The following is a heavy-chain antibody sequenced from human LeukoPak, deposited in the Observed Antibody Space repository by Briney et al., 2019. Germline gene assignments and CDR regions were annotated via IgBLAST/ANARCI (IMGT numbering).Heavy chain of an antibody. J-gene: IGHJ4*02. CDR3: AREASSGWSDY. CDR2: IKQDGSET. CDR1: GFTFSGYA. Sequence: PGGSLRLACAASGFTFSGYAMNSVRQAPGKGLGWVANIKQDGSETYYVGSVKGRFTISRANAKNSLYLQMNSLRAEDTAVYYCAREASSGWSDYWGQGTLVTASS. V-gene: IGHV3-7*03. D-gene: IGHD6-19*01.